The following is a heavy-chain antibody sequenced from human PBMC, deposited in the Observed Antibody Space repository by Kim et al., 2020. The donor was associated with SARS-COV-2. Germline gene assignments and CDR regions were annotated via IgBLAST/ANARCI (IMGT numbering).Heavy chain of an antibody. CDR3: AKGGFGESPREGYSGMDV. Sequence: GGSLRLSCTASDFTFNNKAMNWVRQAPGKGLEWVATISGSGGDTYYGDSVKGRFTISRDNSKHTRHLQLTMLRDDDTALYYCAKGGFGESPREGYSGMDVWGQGTGVTVSS. D-gene: IGHD3-10*01. CDR1: DFTFNNKA. CDR2: ISGSGGDT. V-gene: IGHV3-23*01. J-gene: IGHJ6*02.